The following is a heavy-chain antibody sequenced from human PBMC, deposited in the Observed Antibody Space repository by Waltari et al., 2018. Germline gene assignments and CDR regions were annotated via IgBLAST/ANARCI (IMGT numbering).Heavy chain of an antibody. Sequence: QVQLQESGPRLVKPSLTLSLTCTVSCASITSGGYYWSWIRQHPGKGLEWIGYIYYSGTTYYNPSLKSRVTISIDRSKNQFYLNLTSVTVADTAVYYCAREAYSYGPWGQGTLVTVSS. D-gene: IGHD5-18*01. CDR2: IYYSGTT. CDR3: AREAYSYGP. V-gene: IGHV4-31*03. CDR1: CASITSGGYY. J-gene: IGHJ5*02.